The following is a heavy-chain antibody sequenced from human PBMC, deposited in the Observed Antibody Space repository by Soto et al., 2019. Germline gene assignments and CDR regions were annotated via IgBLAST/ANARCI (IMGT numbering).Heavy chain of an antibody. CDR3: ARDYYDSSGYEKYNWFDP. CDR2: IYYSGST. Sequence: SETLSLTCTVSGGSISSGDYYWSWIRQPPGKGLEWIGYIYYSGSTYYNPSLKSRVTISVDTSKNQFSLKLSSVTAADTAVYYCARDYYDSSGYEKYNWFDPWGQGTLVTVSS. V-gene: IGHV4-30-4*01. J-gene: IGHJ5*02. D-gene: IGHD3-22*01. CDR1: GGSISSGDYY.